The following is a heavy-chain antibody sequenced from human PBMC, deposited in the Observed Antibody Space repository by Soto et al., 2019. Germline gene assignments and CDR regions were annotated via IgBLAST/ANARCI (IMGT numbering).Heavy chain of an antibody. CDR3: ATSQKGYNWNYFDH. CDR1: GASISGSYYY. J-gene: IGHJ4*02. D-gene: IGHD1-20*01. Sequence: SETLSLTCAVSGASISGSYYYWAWLRQSPGKGPEWIGSVFYTGFTSYNPSLESRVSVSVDTSKSRFSLKLSAVTAADTAVYYCATSQKGYNWNYFDHWGQGALVTVSS. CDR2: VFYTGFT. V-gene: IGHV4-39*01.